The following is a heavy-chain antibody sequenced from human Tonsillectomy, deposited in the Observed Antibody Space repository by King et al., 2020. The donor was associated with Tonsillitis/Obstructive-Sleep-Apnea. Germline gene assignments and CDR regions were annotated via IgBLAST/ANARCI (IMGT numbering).Heavy chain of an antibody. CDR3: ARHGRKEGTTVRYLDY. Sequence: VQLVESGAEVKKPGESLKISCKGSGYTFITYWIGWVRQMPGKGLEWMGIINPFDSNTRYSPSFQGQVTISVDKSISTAYLQWSSLKASDTAMYYCARHGRKEGTTVRYLDYWGQGTLVTVSS. CDR1: GYTFITYW. J-gene: IGHJ4*02. CDR2: INPFDSNT. V-gene: IGHV5-51*01. D-gene: IGHD1-1*01.